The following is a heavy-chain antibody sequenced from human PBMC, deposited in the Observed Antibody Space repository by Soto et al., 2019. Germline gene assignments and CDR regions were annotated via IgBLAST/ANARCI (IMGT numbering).Heavy chain of an antibody. CDR1: GFTFDDYA. Sequence: EVQLVESGGGLVQPGRSLRLSCAASGFTFDDYAMHWVRQAPGKGLEWVSGISWNSGSIGYADSVKGRFTISRDNAKNSLYLQMNSLRAEDTALYYCAKWDKLERPVGGAFDIWGQGTMVTVSS. D-gene: IGHD1-1*01. J-gene: IGHJ3*02. V-gene: IGHV3-9*01. CDR2: ISWNSGSI. CDR3: AKWDKLERPVGGAFDI.